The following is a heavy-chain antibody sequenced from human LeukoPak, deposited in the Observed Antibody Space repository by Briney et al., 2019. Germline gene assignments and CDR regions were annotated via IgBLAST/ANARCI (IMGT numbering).Heavy chain of an antibody. Sequence: GESLKISCKRSGYSFTSYRIGWVRQMPGKGLEWMGIIYPGDSDTRYSPSFQGQVTISADKSISTAYLQWSSLKASDTAMYYCASSLLAWNYGGWSAFDIWGQGTMVTVSS. CDR3: ASSLLAWNYGGWSAFDI. D-gene: IGHD1-7*01. J-gene: IGHJ3*02. V-gene: IGHV5-51*01. CDR2: IYPGDSDT. CDR1: GYSFTSYR.